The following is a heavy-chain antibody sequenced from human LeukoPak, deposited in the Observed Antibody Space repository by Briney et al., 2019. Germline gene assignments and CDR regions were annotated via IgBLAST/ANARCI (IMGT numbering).Heavy chain of an antibody. D-gene: IGHD3-22*01. Sequence: SETLSLTCAVCGGSFSGYYWSWIRQPPGKGLEWIGEINHSGSTNYNPSLKSRVTISVDTSKNQFSLKLSSVTAADTAVYYCAVGRGGYYLNFQHWGQGTLVTVSS. J-gene: IGHJ1*01. CDR3: AVGRGGYYLNFQH. V-gene: IGHV4-34*01. CDR2: INHSGST. CDR1: GGSFSGYY.